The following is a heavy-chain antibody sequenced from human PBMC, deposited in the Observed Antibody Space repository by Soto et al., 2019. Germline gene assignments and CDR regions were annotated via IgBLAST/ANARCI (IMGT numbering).Heavy chain of an antibody. CDR2: IYYSGST. V-gene: IGHV4-59*01. CDR3: ARAKVPYDFWSGSAYYYYYMDV. CDR1: GGSISSYY. Sequence: SETLSLTCTVSGGSISSYYWSWIRQPPGKGLEWIGYIYYSGSTNYNPSLKSRVTISVDTSKNQFSLKLSSVTAADTAVYYCARAKVPYDFWSGSAYYYYYMDVWGKGTTVTVSS. D-gene: IGHD3-3*01. J-gene: IGHJ6*03.